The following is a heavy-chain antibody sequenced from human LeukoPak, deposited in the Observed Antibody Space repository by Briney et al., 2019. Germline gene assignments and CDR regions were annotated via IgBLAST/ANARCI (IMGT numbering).Heavy chain of an antibody. CDR1: GFSLRTNAVG. Sequence: SGPTLVNPTQPLTLTCTFSGFSLRTNAVGVGWIRQPPGKALEWLALIYGNDDKRYSPSLKSRLTITKDTSKNQVVLTMTNMDPVDTATYYCAHRRGIVGHGYYFDYWGQGTLVTVSS. CDR3: AHRRGIVGHGYYFDY. V-gene: IGHV2-5*01. J-gene: IGHJ4*02. D-gene: IGHD1-26*01. CDR2: IYGNDDK.